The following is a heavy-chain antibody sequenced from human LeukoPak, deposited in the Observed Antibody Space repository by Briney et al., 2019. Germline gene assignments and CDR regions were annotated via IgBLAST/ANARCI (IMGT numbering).Heavy chain of an antibody. CDR3: AKDLMATIDY. CDR1: GFTFSSYG. J-gene: IGHJ4*02. D-gene: IGHD5-24*01. Sequence: PGRSLRLSCAASGFTFSSYGMHWVRQAPGKGLEWVAVISYDGSNKYYADSVKGRFTISRDNSKNTLYLQMNSLRAEDTAVYYCAKDLMATIDYWGQGTLVTVSS. V-gene: IGHV3-30*18. CDR2: ISYDGSNK.